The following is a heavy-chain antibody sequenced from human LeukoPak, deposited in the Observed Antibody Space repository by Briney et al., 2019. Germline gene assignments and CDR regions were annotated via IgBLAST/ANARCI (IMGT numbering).Heavy chain of an antibody. CDR3: ARDLLHRGYAFDI. CDR1: GGSISSYY. V-gene: IGHV4-59*01. CDR2: IYYSGNT. Sequence: SETLSLTCTVSGGSISSYYWSWIRQPPGKGLEWIAYIYYSGNTNYNPSLKSRVTISVDTSKNQFSLKLSSVTAADTAVYYCARDLLHRGYAFDIWGQGTMVTVSS. J-gene: IGHJ3*02. D-gene: IGHD5-12*01.